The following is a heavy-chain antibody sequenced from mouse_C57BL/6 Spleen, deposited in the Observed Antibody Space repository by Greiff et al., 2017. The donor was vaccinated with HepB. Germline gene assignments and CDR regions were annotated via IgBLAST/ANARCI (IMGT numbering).Heavy chain of an antibody. CDR3: ARRSYYYGSSAYARDY. V-gene: IGHV1-18*01. Sequence: VQLQQSGPELVKPGASVKIPCKASGYTFTDYNMDWVKQSHGKSLEWIGDINPNNGGTIYNQKFKGKATLTVDKSSSTAYMELRSLTSEDTAVYDCARRSYYYGSSAYARDYWGQGTSVTVSS. D-gene: IGHD1-1*01. J-gene: IGHJ4*01. CDR2: INPNNGGT. CDR1: GYTFTDYN.